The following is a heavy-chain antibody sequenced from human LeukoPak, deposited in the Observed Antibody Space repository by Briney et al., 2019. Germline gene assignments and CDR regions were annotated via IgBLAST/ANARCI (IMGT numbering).Heavy chain of an antibody. J-gene: IGHJ4*02. D-gene: IGHD3-22*01. CDR3: ARGHRTSLDYYDSSGYSPPDN. Sequence: ASVKVSCKASGYTFTSYGISWVRQAPGQGLEWMGWISAYNGNTNYAQKLQGRVTMTTDTSTSTAYMELRSLRSDDTAVYYCARGHRTSLDYYDSSGYSPPDNWGQGTLVTVSS. V-gene: IGHV1-18*01. CDR1: GYTFTSYG. CDR2: ISAYNGNT.